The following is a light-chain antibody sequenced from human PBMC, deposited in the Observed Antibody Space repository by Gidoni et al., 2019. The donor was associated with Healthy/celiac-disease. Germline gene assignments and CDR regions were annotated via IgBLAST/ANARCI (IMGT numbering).Light chain of an antibody. CDR2: DAS. V-gene: IGKV3-11*01. CDR3: QQRSNPIT. CDR1: QSVSSY. Sequence: DIVLTQSPATLSLSPGERATLSCRASQSVSSYLAWYQQKPGQAPRLLIYDASNRATGIPARFSGSGSGTDFTLTISSLEPEDFAVYYCQQRSNPITFGQXTRLEIK. J-gene: IGKJ5*01.